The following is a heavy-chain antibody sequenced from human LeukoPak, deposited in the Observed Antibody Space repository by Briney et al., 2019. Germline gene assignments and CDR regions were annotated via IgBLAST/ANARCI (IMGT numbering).Heavy chain of an antibody. Sequence: GGSLRLSCAASGFTFVSYAMTWVRQAPGKGLEWVSAINGGGDTTYYADSVKGRFTISRDKSKNTMYLQMNSLRAEDTALYYCAQALDTYGYMRFDFWGQGTLVTVSS. J-gene: IGHJ4*02. V-gene: IGHV3-23*01. CDR1: GFTFVSYA. CDR2: INGGGDTT. D-gene: IGHD5-18*01. CDR3: AQALDTYGYMRFDF.